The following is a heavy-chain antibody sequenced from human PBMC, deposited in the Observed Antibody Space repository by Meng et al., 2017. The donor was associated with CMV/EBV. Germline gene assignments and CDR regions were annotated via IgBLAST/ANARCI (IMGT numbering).Heavy chain of an antibody. CDR2: ISAYNGNT. CDR3: AADVPSQDIVVVPAAIG. V-gene: IGHV1-18*01. D-gene: IGHD2-2*01. CDR1: GYTFTSYG. Sequence: ASVKVSCKASGYTFTSYGISWVRQAPGQGLEWMGWISAYNGNTNYAQKLQGRVTMTTDTSTSTVYMELSSLRSEDTAVYYCAADVPSQDIVVVPAAIGWGQGTLVTVSS. J-gene: IGHJ4*02.